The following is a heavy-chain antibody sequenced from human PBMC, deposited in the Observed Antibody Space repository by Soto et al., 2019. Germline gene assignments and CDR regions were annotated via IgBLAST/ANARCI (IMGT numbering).Heavy chain of an antibody. D-gene: IGHD3-10*01. CDR2: IYYSGTT. Sequence: SETLSLTCTVSAGPISGYYWSWIRQPPGKGLEWIGYIYYSGTTNSNPSLKSRVTISVDTSKNQFSLQLSSVTAADTAVYYCTRDAPLWFGELSQWGQGTLVTVSS. CDR1: AGPISGYY. J-gene: IGHJ4*02. CDR3: TRDAPLWFGELSQ. V-gene: IGHV4-59*01.